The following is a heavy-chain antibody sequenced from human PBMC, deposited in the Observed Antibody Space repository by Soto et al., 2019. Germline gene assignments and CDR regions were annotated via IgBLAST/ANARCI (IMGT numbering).Heavy chain of an antibody. Sequence: EVQLVESGGGLVQPGGSLRLSCAASGFTFSSYWMSWVRQAPGKGLEWVANIKEDGSAKYYVDSVKGRFTISRDNAKNSLYLQMNILRAEDTGVYYCARATGADKEDYWGQGPLVTVSS. J-gene: IGHJ4*02. CDR2: IKEDGSAK. V-gene: IGHV3-7*04. D-gene: IGHD3-10*01. CDR1: GFTFSSYW. CDR3: ARATGADKEDY.